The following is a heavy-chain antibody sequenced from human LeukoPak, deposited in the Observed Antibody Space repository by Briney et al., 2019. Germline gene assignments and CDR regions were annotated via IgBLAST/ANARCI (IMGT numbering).Heavy chain of an antibody. V-gene: IGHV4-39*01. CDR3: ARHYEP. CDR2: IYYSGST. CDR1: GGSISGSSYF. Sequence: PSETLSLTCIVSGGSISGSSYFWGWIRQPPGKGLEWIGSIYYSGSTYYNPSLKSRVTISVDTSKNQFSLKLSSVTAADTAVYYCARHYEPWGQGTLVTVSS. J-gene: IGHJ5*02.